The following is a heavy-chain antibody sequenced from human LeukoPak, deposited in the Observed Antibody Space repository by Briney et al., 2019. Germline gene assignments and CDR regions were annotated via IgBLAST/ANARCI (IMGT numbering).Heavy chain of an antibody. Sequence: GSLRLSCAASGFTFSSYSMNWVRQAPGKGLEWVSSISSSSSYIYYADSVKGRFTISRDNAKNSLYLQMNSLRAEDTAVYYCARLRPNGVYVHDYWGQGTLVTVSS. V-gene: IGHV3-21*01. D-gene: IGHD2-8*01. CDR2: ISSSSSYI. J-gene: IGHJ4*02. CDR1: GFTFSSYS. CDR3: ARLRPNGVYVHDY.